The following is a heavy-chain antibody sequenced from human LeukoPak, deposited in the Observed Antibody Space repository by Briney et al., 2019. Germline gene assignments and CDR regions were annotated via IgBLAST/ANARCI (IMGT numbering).Heavy chain of an antibody. V-gene: IGHV3-11*06. CDR2: ISSTGSYS. Sequence: GGSLRLSCAASGFTFSDYFMSWIRQAPGKGPEWVSYISSTGSYSKYADSVTGRFTISRDNTKDSLYLQMHSLRAEDTAVYYCARDGDSCGWHFDYWSQGTLVTVSS. D-gene: IGHD3-22*01. CDR3: ARDGDSCGWHFDY. CDR1: GFTFSDYF. J-gene: IGHJ4*02.